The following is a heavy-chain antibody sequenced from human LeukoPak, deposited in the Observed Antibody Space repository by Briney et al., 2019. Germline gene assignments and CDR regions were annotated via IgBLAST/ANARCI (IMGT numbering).Heavy chain of an antibody. CDR2: IIPIFGTA. Sequence: GASVKVSCKASGGTFSSYAISWVRQAPGQGLEWMGGIIPIFGTANYAQKFQGRVTITADESTSTAYMELRSLRSEDTAVYYCARSGYCGSTSCYPKNWFDPWGQGTLVTVSS. J-gene: IGHJ5*02. CDR1: GGTFSSYA. V-gene: IGHV1-69*13. D-gene: IGHD2-2*01. CDR3: ARSGYCGSTSCYPKNWFDP.